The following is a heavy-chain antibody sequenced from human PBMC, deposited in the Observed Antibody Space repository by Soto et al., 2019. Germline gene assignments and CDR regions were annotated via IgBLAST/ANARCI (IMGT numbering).Heavy chain of an antibody. V-gene: IGHV3-48*02. Sequence: VQLVESGGGLVQPGGSLRLSCAATGFSFSSYSMNWVRQAPGKGLEWVSYISSSSSAIYADSVKGRFTISRDDARNSLYLQMNSLRDEDTALYYCVRDLLYAFDIWGQGTMVTVSS. CDR2: ISSSSSAI. CDR3: VRDLLYAFDI. CDR1: GFSFSSYS. J-gene: IGHJ3*02.